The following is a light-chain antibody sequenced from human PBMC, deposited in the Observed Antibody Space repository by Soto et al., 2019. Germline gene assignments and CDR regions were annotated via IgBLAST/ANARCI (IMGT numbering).Light chain of an antibody. CDR1: QSVGSSF. CDR2: GAS. Sequence: EIVLTQSPGTLSLSPGERATLSCRASQSVGSSFLAWFQHKPGQAPRLLIYGASSRATGIPDRFSGSGSGTDFTLTISSLEPEDFAVYYCQQRSNWLRTFGQGTKVDIK. V-gene: IGKV3D-20*02. CDR3: QQRSNWLRT. J-gene: IGKJ1*01.